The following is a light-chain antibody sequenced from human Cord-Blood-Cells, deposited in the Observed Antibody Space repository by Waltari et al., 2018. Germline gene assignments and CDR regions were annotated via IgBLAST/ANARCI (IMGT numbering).Light chain of an antibody. CDR1: QSVSSN. CDR2: GAS. V-gene: IGKV3-15*01. J-gene: IGKJ1*01. Sequence: EIVMTQSPATLSVSPGERATLSFRAGQSVSSNLSWYQEKPGQAPRPLIYGASTRATGIASGFSGSGWWTEFTRTCSRLQSEDFAVYCCLQYNNWPRTFGQGTKVEI. CDR3: LQYNNWPRT.